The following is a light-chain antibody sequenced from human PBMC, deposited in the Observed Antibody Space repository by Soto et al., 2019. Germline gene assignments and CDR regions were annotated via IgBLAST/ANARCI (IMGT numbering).Light chain of an antibody. CDR3: QQFNSYPLP. Sequence: AIQLTQSPSSLSASVGDRVTITCRASQGISSALAWYQQKPGKAPKLLIYDASSLESGVPSSFSGSGSGTDFTLTISSLQPEDFATYYCQQFNSYPLPFGPGTKVDIK. V-gene: IGKV1-13*02. CDR2: DAS. CDR1: QGISSA. J-gene: IGKJ3*01.